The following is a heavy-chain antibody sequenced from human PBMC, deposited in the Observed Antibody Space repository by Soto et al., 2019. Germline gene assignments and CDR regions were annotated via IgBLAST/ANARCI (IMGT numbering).Heavy chain of an antibody. CDR2: IGSAGGT. CDR3: ARAESMVRGQYRDL. J-gene: IGHJ2*01. V-gene: IGHV3-13*04. D-gene: IGHD3-10*01. CDR1: GFTFSTYY. Sequence: EVRLVESGGGLVQPGGSLRLSCAASGFTFSTYYMHWVRQGTGKGLEWVSSIGSAGGTYYAGSVKGRFTTSRENAKNSLYLQMNSLRAEDTAVYYCARAESMVRGQYRDLWGRGTLVTVSS.